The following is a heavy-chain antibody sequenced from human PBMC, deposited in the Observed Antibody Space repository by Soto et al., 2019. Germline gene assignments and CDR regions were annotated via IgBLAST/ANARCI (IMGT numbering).Heavy chain of an antibody. Sequence: EVQLLESGGGLEQPGGSLRLSCVGSGHTFHNYAMTWVRQAPGKGLEWVSGISGSGGITYYADYVRGRFTISRDDSKNTLYLQMNSLRAEDTAVYYCAKVSRGIGVVPAALNWGQRTLVTVSS. CDR3: AKVSRGIGVVPAALN. D-gene: IGHD2-2*01. V-gene: IGHV3-23*01. CDR2: ISGSGGIT. J-gene: IGHJ4*02. CDR1: GHTFHNYA.